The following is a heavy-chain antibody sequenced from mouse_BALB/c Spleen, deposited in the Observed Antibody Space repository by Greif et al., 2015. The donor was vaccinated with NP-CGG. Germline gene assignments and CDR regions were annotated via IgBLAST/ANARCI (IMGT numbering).Heavy chain of an antibody. CDR1: GYTFTDYA. J-gene: IGHJ3*01. D-gene: IGHD1-1*01. Sequence: QVQLQQSGAELVRPGVSVKISCKGSGYTFTDYAMHWVKQSHAKSLEWIGVISTYYGDASYNQKFKGKATMTVDKSSSTAYMELARLTSEDSAIYYCARGYYGSSPFAYWGQGTLVTVSA. CDR3: ARGYYGSSPFAY. CDR2: ISTYYGDA. V-gene: IGHV1S137*01.